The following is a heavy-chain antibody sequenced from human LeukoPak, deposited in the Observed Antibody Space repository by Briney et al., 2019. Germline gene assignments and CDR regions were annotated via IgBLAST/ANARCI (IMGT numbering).Heavy chain of an antibody. Sequence: SETLSLTCTVSGGSISSYYWSWIRQPPGKGLEWIGYIYYRGSTNYNPSPKSRVTISVDTSKNQFSLKLSSVTAADTAVYYCARRARYSGSYSFDYWGQGTLVTVSS. CDR3: ARRARYSGSYSFDY. CDR1: GGSISSYY. J-gene: IGHJ4*02. D-gene: IGHD1-26*01. CDR2: IYYRGST. V-gene: IGHV4-59*08.